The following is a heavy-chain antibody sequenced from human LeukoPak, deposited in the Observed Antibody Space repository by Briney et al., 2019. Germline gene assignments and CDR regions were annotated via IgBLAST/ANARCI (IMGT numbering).Heavy chain of an antibody. J-gene: IGHJ6*03. V-gene: IGHV3-11*01. CDR2: ISRSGSTK. D-gene: IGHD2-15*01. CDR1: GFTFSDYN. CDR3: ARVLRYCSGGNCYSGGLGYMDV. Sequence: GGSLRLSCAASGFTFSDYNMRWIRQAPGKGLEWVSSISRSGSTKYYADSVKGRFSISRDNAKNSLFLQMNSLRAEDTAVYYCARVLRYCSGGNCYSGGLGYMDVWGKGTTVTISS.